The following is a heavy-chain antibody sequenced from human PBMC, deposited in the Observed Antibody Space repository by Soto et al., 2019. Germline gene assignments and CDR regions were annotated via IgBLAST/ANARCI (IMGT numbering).Heavy chain of an antibody. V-gene: IGHV3-33*01. CDR1: GFTFSSYG. Sequence: QVQLVESGGGVVQPGRSLRLSCAASGFTFSSYGMHWVRQAPGKGLEWVAVIWYDGSNKYYADSVKGRFTISRDNSKNTLYLQMNSLRAEDTDVYYCARPFATTVTTHGMDVWGQGTPVTVSS. J-gene: IGHJ6*02. CDR2: IWYDGSNK. D-gene: IGHD4-17*01. CDR3: ARPFATTVTTHGMDV.